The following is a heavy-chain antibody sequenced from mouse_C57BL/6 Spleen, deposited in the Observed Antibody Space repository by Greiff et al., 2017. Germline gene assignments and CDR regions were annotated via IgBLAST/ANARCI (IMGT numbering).Heavy chain of an antibody. D-gene: IGHD1-1*01. J-gene: IGHJ2*01. Sequence: QVQLQQSGTELVKPGASVKLSCKASGYTFTSYWMHWVKQRPGQGLEWIGNINPSNGGTNYNEKFKSKATLTVDKSSSTAYMQLSSLTSEDSAVYYCAREGTTVVARYYFDYWGQGTTLTVSS. CDR2: INPSNGGT. CDR1: GYTFTSYW. CDR3: AREGTTVVARYYFDY. V-gene: IGHV1-53*01.